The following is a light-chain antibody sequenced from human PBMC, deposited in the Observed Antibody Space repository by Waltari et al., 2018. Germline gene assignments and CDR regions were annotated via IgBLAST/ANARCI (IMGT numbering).Light chain of an antibody. J-gene: IGLJ1*01. Sequence: QSALTQPRSVSGSLGQSVTISCTGTRTDVGNYTYVSWYQQHPGKAPNVILYDVTKRPSGVPDRFSGSKSGNTASLTISGLQADDEADYYCCSYAGNFIFVFGDGTTVTVL. V-gene: IGLV2-11*01. CDR2: DVT. CDR1: RTDVGNYTY. CDR3: CSYAGNFIFV.